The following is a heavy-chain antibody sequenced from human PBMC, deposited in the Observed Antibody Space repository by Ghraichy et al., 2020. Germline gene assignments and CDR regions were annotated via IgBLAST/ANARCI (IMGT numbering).Heavy chain of an antibody. D-gene: IGHD1-26*01. CDR2: INHSGST. V-gene: IGHV4-34*01. J-gene: IGHJ2*01. CDR3: ARHGREWELPQGYWYFDL. Sequence: SETLSLTCAVYGGSFSGYYWSWIRQPPGKGLEWIGEINHSGSTNYNPSLKSRVTISVDTSKNQFSLKLSSVTAADTAVYYCARHGREWELPQGYWYFDLWGRGTLVTVSS. CDR1: GGSFSGYY.